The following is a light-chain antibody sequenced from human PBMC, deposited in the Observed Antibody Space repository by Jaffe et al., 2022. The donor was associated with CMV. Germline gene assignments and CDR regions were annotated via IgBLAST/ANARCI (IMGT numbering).Light chain of an antibody. CDR1: SSNIGNNY. Sequence: QSVLTQPPSVSAAPGQKVTISCSGSSSNIGNNYVSWYQQFPGTAPKLLIYDNDKRPSGIPDRFSASKSGTSATLAITGLQTGDEADYYCGTWDGSLNDGRFGGGTKLTVL. J-gene: IGLJ2*01. V-gene: IGLV1-51*01. CDR2: DND. CDR3: GTWDGSLNDGR.